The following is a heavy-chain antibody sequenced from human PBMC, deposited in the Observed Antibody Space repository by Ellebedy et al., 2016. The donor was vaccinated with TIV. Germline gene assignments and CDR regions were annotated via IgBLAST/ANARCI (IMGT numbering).Heavy chain of an antibody. V-gene: IGHV3-23*01. CDR2: ISADGVST. Sequence: GESLKISCAASGFTFSNFAMHWVRQAPGKGLEWLSVISADGVSTYHAGSVKGRFTITRDNSKNTLYVQMSRPSAEDTAVYYCAKGSSSGFTYDRVGFEYWGQGTLVAVSS. CDR3: AKGSSSGFTYDRVGFEY. CDR1: GFTFSNFA. J-gene: IGHJ4*02. D-gene: IGHD1-26*01.